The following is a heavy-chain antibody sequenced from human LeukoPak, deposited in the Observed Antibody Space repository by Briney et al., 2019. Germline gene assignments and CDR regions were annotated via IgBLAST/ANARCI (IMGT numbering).Heavy chain of an antibody. Sequence: AAVKVSCKASGYTFSSSSISWVRQAPGQGLEWMGSTSAYTGKTNYAQKLQGRVTMTTDSSTSTVYMELRSLRSDDTAVYCARWGDCSDGGCHAGLPDYYYYMDVWGKGTTVSVSS. CDR3: ARWGDCSDGGCHAGLPDYYYYMDV. D-gene: IGHD2-15*01. CDR2: TSAYTGKT. V-gene: IGHV1-18*01. CDR1: GYTFSSSS. J-gene: IGHJ6*03.